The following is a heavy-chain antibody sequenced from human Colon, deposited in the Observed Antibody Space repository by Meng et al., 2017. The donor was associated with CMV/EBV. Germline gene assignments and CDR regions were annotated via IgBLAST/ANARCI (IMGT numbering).Heavy chain of an antibody. D-gene: IGHD1-26*01. CDR2: ISTSGST. CDR3: ATYSVNDHTFDY. Sequence: QVQLQESGPGLVKPSQTLSLTCTVSGVSITSNSYFWTWIRQPAGKGLEWIGRISTSGSTNYISSLKSRVTMSLDSSKNQFSLKLSSVAAADTAVYYCATYSVNDHTFDYWGQGTLVTVSS. CDR1: GVSITSNSYF. V-gene: IGHV4-61*02. J-gene: IGHJ4*02.